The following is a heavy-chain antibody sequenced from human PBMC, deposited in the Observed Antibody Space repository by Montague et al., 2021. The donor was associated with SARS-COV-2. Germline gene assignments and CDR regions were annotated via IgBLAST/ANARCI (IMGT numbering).Heavy chain of an antibody. CDR1: GFTFSTYA. CDR3: AVQPRDSSAWHPFDY. D-gene: IGHD6-19*01. J-gene: IGHJ4*02. Sequence: SLRLSCEASGFTFSTYAIHWVRQAPVKVLEWVAILSHDGNFEQYXDSXSVRFTISRDSSKDTLHLQMNSLTAEDTAVYYCAVQPRDSSAWHPFDYWGQGTLVTVSS. V-gene: IGHV3-33*01. CDR2: LSHDGNFE.